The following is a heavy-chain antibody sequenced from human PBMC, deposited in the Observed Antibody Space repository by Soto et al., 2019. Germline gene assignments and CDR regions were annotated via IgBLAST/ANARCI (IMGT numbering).Heavy chain of an antibody. Sequence: EVQLVESRGGLVQPGRSLRLSCTASGFDFGEYAMHWVRQAPGKGLEWVSGITWTSGNICYAESVKGRFTISRDNANNSLFLQMNSLRPEDTAVYYCAKYPLGGAVAVPFFDQRGQGAQVTVSS. CDR2: ITWTSGNI. CDR3: AKYPLGGAVAVPFFDQ. D-gene: IGHD6-19*01. J-gene: IGHJ4*02. V-gene: IGHV3-9*01. CDR1: GFDFGEYA.